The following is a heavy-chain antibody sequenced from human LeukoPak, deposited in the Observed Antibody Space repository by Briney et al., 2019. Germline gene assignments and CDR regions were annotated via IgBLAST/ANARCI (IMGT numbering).Heavy chain of an antibody. CDR1: GGSISSGSYY. CDR2: IYYSGST. D-gene: IGHD3-22*01. V-gene: IGHV4-61*10. Sequence: PSQTLSLTCTVSGGSISSGSYYWSWIRQPAGKGLEWIGYIYYSGSTNYNPSLKSRVTISVDTSKNQFSLKLSSVTAADTAVYYCARDEYYYDSSGYFVSWYFDLWGRGTLVTVSS. CDR3: ARDEYYYDSSGYFVSWYFDL. J-gene: IGHJ2*01.